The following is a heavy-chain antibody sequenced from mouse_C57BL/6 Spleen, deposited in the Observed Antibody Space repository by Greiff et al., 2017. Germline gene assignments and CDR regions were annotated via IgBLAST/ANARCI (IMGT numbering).Heavy chain of an antibody. Sequence: QVQLQQSGAELVKPGASVKISCKASGYAFSSYGMNWVKQRPGKGLEWIGQIYRGDGDTNYNGKFKGKATLTADKSSSTAYMQLSSLTSEDSAVYFCARWSNYYGSSYCYAMDYWGQGTSVTVSS. J-gene: IGHJ4*01. D-gene: IGHD1-1*01. V-gene: IGHV1-80*01. CDR2: IYRGDGDT. CDR1: GYAFSSYG. CDR3: ARWSNYYGSSYCYAMDY.